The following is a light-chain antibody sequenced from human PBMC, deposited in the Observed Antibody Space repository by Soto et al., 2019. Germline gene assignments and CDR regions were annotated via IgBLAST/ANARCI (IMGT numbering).Light chain of an antibody. CDR2: WAS. J-gene: IGKJ4*01. Sequence: DIVMTQSPDSLAVSLGERATINCKSSQTVLYSSNNKNYLAWYQQKPGQPPKLLIYWASTWESGVPDRFSGSGSGTDFTLTISSLQAEDVAVYYCQHYYTTPLTFGGGTKVEIK. V-gene: IGKV4-1*01. CDR3: QHYYTTPLT. CDR1: QTVLYSSNNKNY.